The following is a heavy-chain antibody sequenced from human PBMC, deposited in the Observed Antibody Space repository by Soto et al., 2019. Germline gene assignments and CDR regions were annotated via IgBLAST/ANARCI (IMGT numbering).Heavy chain of an antibody. V-gene: IGHV1-69*01. CDR3: ARAVTIFGVGGYYYYYSMDV. Sequence: QVQLVQSGAEVKKPGSSVKVSCKASGGTFSSYAISWVRQAPGQGLEWMGGIIPIFGTANYAQKFQGRVTITADESTSTAYMELSSLRSEDTAVYYCARAVTIFGVGGYYYYYSMDVWGQGTTVTVSS. CDR2: IIPIFGTA. CDR1: GGTFSSYA. D-gene: IGHD3-3*01. J-gene: IGHJ6*02.